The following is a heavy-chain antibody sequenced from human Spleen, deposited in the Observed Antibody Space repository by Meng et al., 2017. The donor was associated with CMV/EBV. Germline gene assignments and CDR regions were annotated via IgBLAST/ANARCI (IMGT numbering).Heavy chain of an antibody. CDR3: ARASYCSTTGCYLGY. V-gene: IGHV3-13*01. D-gene: IGHD2-2*01. CDR1: GFTFSSND. Sequence: GGSLRLSCAASGFTFSSNDMHWVRQTTGKGLEWVSAIGTAGDTYYPGSVKGRFTISRDNAKSSLYLQMNTLRAEDTAVYYCARASYCSTTGCYLGYWGQGSLVTVSS. J-gene: IGHJ4*02. CDR2: IGTAGDT.